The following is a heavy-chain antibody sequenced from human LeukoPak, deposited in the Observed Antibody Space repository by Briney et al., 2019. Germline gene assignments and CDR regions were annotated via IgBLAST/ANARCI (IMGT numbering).Heavy chain of an antibody. Sequence: GGSLRLSCAASGFTFSSYAMSWVRQAPGKGLEWVSAISGSGGSTYYADSVKGRFTISRDNAKNSLYLQMNSLRAEDTAVYYCARDAGYCSGGSCFDAFDIWGQGTMVTVSS. D-gene: IGHD2-15*01. J-gene: IGHJ3*02. CDR2: ISGSGGST. CDR3: ARDAGYCSGGSCFDAFDI. CDR1: GFTFSSYA. V-gene: IGHV3-23*01.